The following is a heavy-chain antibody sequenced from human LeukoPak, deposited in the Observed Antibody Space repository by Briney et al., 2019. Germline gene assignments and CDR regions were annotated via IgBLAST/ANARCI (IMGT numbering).Heavy chain of an antibody. Sequence: SETXSLTCAVYGGSFSGYYWSWIRQPPGKGLEWSGEINHSGSTNYNPSLKSRVTISVDTSKNQFSLKLSSVTAADTAVYYCARDSQTGQYQLPLWGYFDYWGQGTLVTVSS. D-gene: IGHD2-2*01. CDR1: GGSFSGYY. V-gene: IGHV4-34*01. CDR3: ARDSQTGQYQLPLWGYFDY. CDR2: INHSGST. J-gene: IGHJ4*02.